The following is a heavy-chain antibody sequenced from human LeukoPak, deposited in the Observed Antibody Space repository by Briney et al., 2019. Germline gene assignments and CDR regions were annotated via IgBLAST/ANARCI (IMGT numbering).Heavy chain of an antibody. CDR1: GPSLNIYS. D-gene: IGHD3-3*01. CDR3: ARGDQECHQ. CDR2: FYARGNYNSRI. J-gene: IGHJ4*02. V-gene: IGHV4-59*13. Sequence: QTLSLSCTVSGPSLNIYSWSWIRHTPGRGLEWVGYFYARGNYNSRIKSHNPSREGRVTITADTSKNQFALRLPTLTSADTAGYYCARGDQECHQGGQGTGDSVPS.